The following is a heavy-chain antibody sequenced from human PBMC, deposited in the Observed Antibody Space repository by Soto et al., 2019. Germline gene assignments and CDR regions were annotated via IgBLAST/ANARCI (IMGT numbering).Heavy chain of an antibody. D-gene: IGHD4-17*01. V-gene: IGHV4-31*03. CDR1: GGSISSGGYY. CDR3: ARFSAIGDTVTTDPLYYFDY. J-gene: IGHJ4*02. CDR2: IYYSGST. Sequence: QVQLQESGPGLVKPSQTLSLTCTVSGGSISSGGYYWSWIRQHPGKGLEWIGYIYYSGSTYYNPSLKSRVTISVDTSKNQFSLKLSSVTAADTAVYYCARFSAIGDTVTTDPLYYFDYWGQGTLVTVSS.